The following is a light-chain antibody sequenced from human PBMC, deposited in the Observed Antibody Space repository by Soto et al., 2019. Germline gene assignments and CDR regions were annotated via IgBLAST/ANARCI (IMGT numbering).Light chain of an antibody. J-gene: IGKJ2*01. CDR1: QGINNN. CDR2: GAS. V-gene: IGKV3-15*01. Sequence: DILMTQSPASLSASPGDRATLSCRASQGINNNLAWYQQKPGQAPRLLIHGASTLPTGIPARFSGSGSGAEFTLTLSSLQSEDFAVSYCHQYDDWTPAYTFGQGTKLEIK. CDR3: HQYDDWTPAYT.